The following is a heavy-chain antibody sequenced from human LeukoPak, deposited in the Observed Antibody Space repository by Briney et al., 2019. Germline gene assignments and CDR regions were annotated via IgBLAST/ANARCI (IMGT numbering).Heavy chain of an antibody. CDR3: ARELVGVGYYYYYYMDV. J-gene: IGHJ6*03. D-gene: IGHD3-3*01. CDR1: GYTFTGYY. Sequence: ASVKVSCKASGYTFTGYYMHWVRQAPGQGLEWMGWINPNSGGTNYAQKFQGRVTMTRDTSISTAYMELSRPRSDDPAVYYCARELVGVGYYYYYYMDVWGKGTTVTVSS. V-gene: IGHV1-2*02. CDR2: INPNSGGT.